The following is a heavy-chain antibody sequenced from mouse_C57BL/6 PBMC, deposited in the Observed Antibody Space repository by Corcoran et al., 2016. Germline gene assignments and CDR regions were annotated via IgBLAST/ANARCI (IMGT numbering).Heavy chain of an antibody. CDR3: ARDYYGSSFAGFAY. V-gene: IGHV1-66*01. J-gene: IGHJ3*01. CDR2: IYPGSGNT. Sequence: QVQLQQSGPELVKPGASVKISCKASGYSFTSYYIHWVKQRPGQGLEWIGWIYPGSGNTKYNEKFKGKATLTADTFSSTAYMQLSSLTSEDSAVYYCARDYYGSSFAGFAYWGQGTLVTVSA. D-gene: IGHD1-1*01. CDR1: GYSFTSYY.